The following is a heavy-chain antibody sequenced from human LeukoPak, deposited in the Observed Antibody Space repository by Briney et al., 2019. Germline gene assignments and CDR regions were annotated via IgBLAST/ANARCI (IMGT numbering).Heavy chain of an antibody. Sequence: GGFLRLSCAASGFTFSSYAMSWVRQAPGKGLEWVSGISESGGGTKYADSVKGRVTILRDNSKNTLYLQMNSLRAEDTAVYYCAKDATSRSSPGDALDMWGQGTMVTVSS. V-gene: IGHV3-23*01. CDR2: ISESGGGT. CDR3: AKDATSRSSPGDALDM. D-gene: IGHD6-6*01. CDR1: GFTFSSYA. J-gene: IGHJ3*02.